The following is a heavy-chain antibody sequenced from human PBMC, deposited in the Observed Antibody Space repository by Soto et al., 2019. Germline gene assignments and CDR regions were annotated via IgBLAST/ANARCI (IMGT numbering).Heavy chain of an antibody. CDR2: IYYSGST. J-gene: IGHJ2*01. V-gene: IGHV4-31*03. CDR3: ARDLSTGWYFDL. CDR1: GGSISSGGYY. Sequence: SETLSLTCTVSGGSISSGGYYWSWIRQHPGKGLEWIGYIYYSGSTYYNPSLKSRVTISVDTSKNQFSLKLSSVTAADTAVYYCARDLSTGWYFDLWGRGTLVTVS. D-gene: IGHD2-8*02.